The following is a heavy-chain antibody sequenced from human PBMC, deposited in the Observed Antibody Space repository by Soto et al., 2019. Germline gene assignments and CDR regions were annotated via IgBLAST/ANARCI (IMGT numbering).Heavy chain of an antibody. Sequence: GESLKISCKGSGYSFTSYWIGWVRQMPGKGLEWMGIIYPGDSDTRYSPSFQGQVTISADKSISTAYLQWSSLKASDTAMYYCARRPEPFAYCGGDCYYSAFDIWGQGTMVTVSS. D-gene: IGHD2-21*02. CDR3: ARRPEPFAYCGGDCYYSAFDI. J-gene: IGHJ3*02. V-gene: IGHV5-51*01. CDR2: IYPGDSDT. CDR1: GYSFTSYW.